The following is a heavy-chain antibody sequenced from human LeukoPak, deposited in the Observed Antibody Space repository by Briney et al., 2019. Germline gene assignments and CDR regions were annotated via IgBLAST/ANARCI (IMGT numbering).Heavy chain of an antibody. J-gene: IGHJ4*02. CDR3: ARDTEYGGNSNY. Sequence: ASVKVSCKASGYTFTGYYMHWVRQAPGQGLEWMGWINPNSGGTNYAQKFQGRVTMTRDTSISTAYMELSRLRSDDTAVYYCARDTEYGGNSNYWGQGTLVTVSS. CDR2: INPNSGGT. V-gene: IGHV1-2*02. CDR1: GYTFTGYY. D-gene: IGHD4-23*01.